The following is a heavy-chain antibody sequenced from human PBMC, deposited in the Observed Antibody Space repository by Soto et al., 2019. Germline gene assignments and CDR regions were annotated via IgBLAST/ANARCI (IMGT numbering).Heavy chain of an antibody. CDR1: GGSVSSGSYY. D-gene: IGHD6-13*01. V-gene: IGHV4-61*01. CDR3: AREAAANWFDP. CDR2: IYYSGST. Sequence: SETLTLTCTVSGGSVSSGSYYWSWIRQPPGKGLEWIGYIYYSGSTNYNPSLKSRVTISVDTSKNQFSLKLSSVTAADTAVYYCAREAAANWFDPWGQGTLVTVSS. J-gene: IGHJ5*02.